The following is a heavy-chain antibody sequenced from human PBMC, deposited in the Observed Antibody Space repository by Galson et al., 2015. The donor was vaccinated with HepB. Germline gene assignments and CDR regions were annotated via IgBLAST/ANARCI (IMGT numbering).Heavy chain of an antibody. Sequence: SLRLSCAASGFTFSSYSMNWVRQAPGKGLEWVSYISSSSSTIYYADSVKGRFTISRDNAKNSLYLQMNSLRDEDTAVYYCARDGIRRQWLVRAPQAFDYWGQGTLVTVSS. D-gene: IGHD6-19*01. J-gene: IGHJ4*02. V-gene: IGHV3-48*02. CDR1: GFTFSSYS. CDR3: ARDGIRRQWLVRAPQAFDY. CDR2: ISSSSSTI.